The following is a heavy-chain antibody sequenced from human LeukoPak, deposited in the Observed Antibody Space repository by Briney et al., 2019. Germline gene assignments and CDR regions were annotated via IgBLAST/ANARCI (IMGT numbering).Heavy chain of an antibody. J-gene: IGHJ4*02. CDR2: ISSSSSTI. D-gene: IGHD2-2*01. CDR1: GFTFSSYS. CDR3: AKAQLLQGY. V-gene: IGHV3-48*01. Sequence: GGSLRLSCAASGFTFSSYSMNWVRQAPGKGLEWVSYISSSSSTIYYADSVKGRFTISRDNSKNTLYLQMNSLRAEDTAVYYCAKAQLLQGYWGQGTLVTVSS.